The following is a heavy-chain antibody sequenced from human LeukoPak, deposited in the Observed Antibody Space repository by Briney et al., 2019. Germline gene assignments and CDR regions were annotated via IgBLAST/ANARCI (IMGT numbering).Heavy chain of an antibody. CDR1: GYTFTSYD. D-gene: IGHD2-15*01. J-gene: IGHJ4*02. V-gene: IGHV1-8*01. CDR3: ARNSFRSVTYTPHEY. Sequence: GASVKASCKASGYTFTSYDINWVRQATGQGLEWMGWMSPNSGNTGYAQKFQGRVTMTRNTSISTAYMELSSLRSEDTAMYYCARNSFRSVTYTPHEYWGQGTLVTVSS. CDR2: MSPNSGNT.